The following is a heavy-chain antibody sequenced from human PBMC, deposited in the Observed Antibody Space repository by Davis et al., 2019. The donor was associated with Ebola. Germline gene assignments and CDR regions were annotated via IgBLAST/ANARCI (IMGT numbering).Heavy chain of an antibody. D-gene: IGHD3-10*01. Sequence: PSETLSLTCAVYGGSFSGYYWSWIRQPPGKGLEWIGEINHSGSTNYNPSLKSRVTISVDTSKNQFSLKLSSVTAADTAVYYCARGRYYYGSGTYMDVWGKGTTVTVSS. V-gene: IGHV4-34*01. CDR2: INHSGST. CDR1: GGSFSGYY. CDR3: ARGRYYYGSGTYMDV. J-gene: IGHJ6*03.